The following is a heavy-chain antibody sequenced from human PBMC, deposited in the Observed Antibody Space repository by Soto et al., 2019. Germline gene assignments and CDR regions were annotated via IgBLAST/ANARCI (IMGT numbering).Heavy chain of an antibody. CDR1: GGSFSGYY. V-gene: IGHV4-34*01. CDR2: INHSGST. J-gene: IGHJ5*02. Sequence: LSLTCAVYGGSFSGYYWSWIRQPPGKGLEWIGEINHSGSTNYNPSLKSRVTISVDTSISTAYMELSRLRSDDTAVYYCARGSIVVVTAITTNWFDPWGQGTLVTVSS. D-gene: IGHD2-21*02. CDR3: ARGSIVVVTAITTNWFDP.